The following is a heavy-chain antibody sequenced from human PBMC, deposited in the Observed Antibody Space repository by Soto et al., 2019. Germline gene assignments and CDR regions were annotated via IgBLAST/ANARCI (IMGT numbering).Heavy chain of an antibody. CDR1: GFTFSNYA. J-gene: IGHJ6*02. D-gene: IGHD2-2*01. CDR3: ARDPSIVLVPAATYYYYYYGMDV. CDR2: IKQDGSEK. Sequence: GGSLRLSCAASGFTFSNYAMSWVRQAPGKGLEWVANIKQDGSEKYYVDSVKGRFTISRDNAKNSLYLQMNSLRAEDTAVYYCARDPSIVLVPAATYYYYYYGMDVWGQGTTVTVSS. V-gene: IGHV3-7*01.